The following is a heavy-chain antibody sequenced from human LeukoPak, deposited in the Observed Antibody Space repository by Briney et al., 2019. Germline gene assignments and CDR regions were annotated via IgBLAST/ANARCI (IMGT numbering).Heavy chain of an antibody. D-gene: IGHD6-6*01. CDR1: EFSVGSNY. J-gene: IGHJ4*02. CDR2: IYSGGST. Sequence: GGSLRLSCAASEFSVGSNYMTWVRQAPGKGLEWVSLIYSGGSTYYADSVKGRFTISRGNSKNTLYLQMNSLRADDTAVYYCARERGRGQVSPYFDYWGQGTLVTVSS. V-gene: IGHV3-53*01. CDR3: ARERGRGQVSPYFDY.